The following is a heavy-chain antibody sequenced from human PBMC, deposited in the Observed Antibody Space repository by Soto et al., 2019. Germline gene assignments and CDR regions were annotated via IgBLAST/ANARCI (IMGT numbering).Heavy chain of an antibody. V-gene: IGHV2-5*01. J-gene: IGHJ3*02. Sequence: QITLKESGPTLVKPTQTLTLTCTFSGFSLNTRAVGVGWIRQAPGKALEWLALINWNDDERYSPSLKDRLTITQDTSKNHVLLTMTNIRPVDTATYYCANRQDLGGFDIWGQGTAVTVSS. CDR3: ANRQDLGGFDI. CDR2: INWNDDE. D-gene: IGHD2-15*01. CDR1: GFSLNTRAVG.